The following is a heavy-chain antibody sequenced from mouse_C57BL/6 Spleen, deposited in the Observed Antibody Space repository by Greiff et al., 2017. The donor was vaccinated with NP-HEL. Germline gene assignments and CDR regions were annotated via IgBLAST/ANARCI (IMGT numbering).Heavy chain of an antibody. CDR1: GFTFSSYG. CDR2: ISSGGSYT. CDR3: ARPYGYDHYAMDY. V-gene: IGHV5-6*01. J-gene: IGHJ4*01. Sequence: DVQLVESGGDLVKPGGSLKLSCAASGFTFSSYGMSWVRQTPDKRLEWVATISSGGSYTYYPDSVKGRFTISRDNAKNTLYLQMSSLKSEDTAMYYCARPYGYDHYAMDYWGQGTSVTVSS. D-gene: IGHD2-2*01.